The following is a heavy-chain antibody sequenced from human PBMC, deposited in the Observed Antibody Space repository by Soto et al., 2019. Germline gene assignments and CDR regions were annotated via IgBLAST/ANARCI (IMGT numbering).Heavy chain of an antibody. V-gene: IGHV1-2*02. Sequence: QAHLVQSGAEVRKPGPSVKVSCQALEHTSTIYYIHWVRQARGQGLEWMGWINADSGDTTYAEDFRGRVTFTRDTSTSTFHMELSRLRLDDTAMYFCATRDYDILTGYLHIWGQGTLITVSS. J-gene: IGHJ1*01. D-gene: IGHD3-9*01. CDR2: INADSGDT. CDR3: ATRDYDILTGYLHI. CDR1: EHTSTIYY.